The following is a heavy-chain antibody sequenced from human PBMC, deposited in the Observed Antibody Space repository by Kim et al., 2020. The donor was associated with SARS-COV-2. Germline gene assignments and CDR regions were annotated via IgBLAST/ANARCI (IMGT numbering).Heavy chain of an antibody. Sequence: YVDSVKGRFTISRDNAKNSLYLQMNRLRVEDTAVYYCARGDNSGYFYFDYWGQGTLVTVSS. D-gene: IGHD3-22*01. CDR3: ARGDNSGYFYFDY. J-gene: IGHJ4*02. V-gene: IGHV3-7*01.